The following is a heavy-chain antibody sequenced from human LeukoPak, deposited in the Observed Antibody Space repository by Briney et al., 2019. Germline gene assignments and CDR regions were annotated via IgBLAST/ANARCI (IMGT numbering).Heavy chain of an antibody. Sequence: PGGSLRLSCAVSGITLSNYGMSWVRQAPGKGLEWVSYISSSSSTIYYADSVKGRFTISRDNAKNSLYLQMNSLRAEDTAVYYCARGTSDYWGQGTLVTVSS. CDR3: ARGTSDY. V-gene: IGHV3-48*04. D-gene: IGHD1-1*01. CDR1: GITLSNYG. J-gene: IGHJ4*02. CDR2: ISSSSSTI.